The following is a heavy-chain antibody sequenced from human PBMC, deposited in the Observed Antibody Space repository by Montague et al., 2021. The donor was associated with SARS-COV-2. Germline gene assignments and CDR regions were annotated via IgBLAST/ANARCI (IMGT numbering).Heavy chain of an antibody. D-gene: IGHD3-16*01. J-gene: IGHJ6*02. CDR3: ACGEITTGGVIYYYDMDV. CDR1: GGSFSGYY. Sequence: SETLSLTCAVYGGSFSGYYWTWIRQSPRKGLELIGEINHSGSTNYNPSLKSRVTISVETSKNQFSLKLSSVTAADTAVYYCACGEITTGGVIYYYDMDVWGQGTTVTVSS. CDR2: INHSGST. V-gene: IGHV4-34*01.